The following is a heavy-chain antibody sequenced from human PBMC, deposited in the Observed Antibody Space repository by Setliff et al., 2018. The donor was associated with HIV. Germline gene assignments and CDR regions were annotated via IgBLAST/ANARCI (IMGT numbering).Heavy chain of an antibody. CDR3: ARISWLGESTPDY. J-gene: IGHJ4*02. CDR1: GGSISSASYS. V-gene: IGHV4-30-2*01. Sequence: SETLSLTCTVSGGSISSASYSWSWIRQPPGKGLEWIGYIYPNGNTYYSPSLKSRVTISEDRSKNQFSLKLISVTAADTAVYYCARISWLGESTPDYWGQGTLVTVSS. CDR2: IYPNGNT. D-gene: IGHD3-10*01.